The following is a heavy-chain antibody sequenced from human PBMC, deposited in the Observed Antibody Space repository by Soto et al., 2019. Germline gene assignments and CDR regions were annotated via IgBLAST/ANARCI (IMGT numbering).Heavy chain of an antibody. D-gene: IGHD3-3*01. Sequence: QVLLVQSGAEVKKPGSSVKISCKASGGSFGNSAINWVRQTPGQGLEWLGGFIPVYRTLNYAYKFQGRVTITADDSTGTAYMTLSSLASNDTAVYYCATGVIWIGYFTVDSWGQGTRVTVSS. CDR3: ATGVIWIGYFTVDS. V-gene: IGHV1-69*01. CDR2: FIPVYRTL. J-gene: IGHJ4*02. CDR1: GGSFGNSA.